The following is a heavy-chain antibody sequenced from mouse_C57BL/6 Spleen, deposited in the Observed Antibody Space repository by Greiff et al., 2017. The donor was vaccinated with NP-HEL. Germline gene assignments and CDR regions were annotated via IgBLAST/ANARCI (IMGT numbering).Heavy chain of an antibody. D-gene: IGHD4-1*01. CDR1: GFTFSSYA. J-gene: IGHJ2*01. CDR3: ARGGLGRDFDY. V-gene: IGHV5-4*01. Sequence: EVQRVESGGGLVKPGGSLKLSCAASGFTFSSYAMSWVRQTPEKRLEWVATISDGGSYTYYPDNVKGRFTISRDNAKNNLYLQMSHLKSEDTAMYYCARGGLGRDFDYWGQGTTLTVSS. CDR2: ISDGGSYT.